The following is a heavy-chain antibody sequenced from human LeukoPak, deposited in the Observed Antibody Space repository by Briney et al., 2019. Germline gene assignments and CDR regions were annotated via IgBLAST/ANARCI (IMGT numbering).Heavy chain of an antibody. D-gene: IGHD2-2*01. J-gene: IGHJ4*02. V-gene: IGHV3-7*01. CDR2: IKYGGSAK. CDR1: GFTFSSYW. Sequence: PGGSLRLSCAASGFTFSSYWMTWVRQPPGKGLEWVANIKYGGSAKYYGDSVKGRFTISRDNTKNSLYLQMNSLRAEDTAVYYCARVIVLVEGASDHFDYWGQGTPATVHS. CDR3: ARVIVLVEGASDHFDY.